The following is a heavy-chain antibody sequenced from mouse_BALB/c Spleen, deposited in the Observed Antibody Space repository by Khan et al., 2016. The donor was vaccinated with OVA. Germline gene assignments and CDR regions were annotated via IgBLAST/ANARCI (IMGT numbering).Heavy chain of an antibody. CDR3: ARSVTITTVVATDFDY. CDR1: GYSITSDYA. V-gene: IGHV3-2*02. CDR2: ISYSGRI. D-gene: IGHD1-1*01. Sequence: EVQLQESGPGLVKPSQSLSLTCTVTGYSITSDYAWNWIRQFPGNKLEWMGYISYSGRISYNPSLKSRISITRDTSKNQFFLQLNSVTTEDTATYDCARSVTITTVVATDFDYWGQGTTLTVSS. J-gene: IGHJ2*01.